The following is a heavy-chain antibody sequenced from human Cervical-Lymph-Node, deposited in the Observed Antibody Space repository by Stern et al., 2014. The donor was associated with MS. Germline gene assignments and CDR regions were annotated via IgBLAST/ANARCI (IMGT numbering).Heavy chain of an antibody. J-gene: IGHJ4*02. CDR1: GGSISSSSYY. D-gene: IGHD6-13*01. CDR3: ARRRSAAGFDY. V-gene: IGHV4-39*01. Sequence: QLQLQESGPGLVKPSETLSLTCTVSGGSISSSSYYWGWIRQPPGKGLEWIGSMYYSGSTYYNPSLKSRVTISVDTSTNQIFLKLSSVTAADTAVYYCARRRSAAGFDYWGQGTLVTVSS. CDR2: MYYSGST.